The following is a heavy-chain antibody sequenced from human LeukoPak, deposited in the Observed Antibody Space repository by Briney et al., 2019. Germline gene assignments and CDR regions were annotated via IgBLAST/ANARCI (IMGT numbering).Heavy chain of an antibody. CDR2: IIPILSIA. D-gene: IGHD3/OR15-3a*01. CDR1: GGTFSSYT. J-gene: IGHJ4*02. CDR3: ASGTGGMVYDY. Sequence: VASVKVSCKASGGTFSSYTISWVRQAPGQGLEWMGRIIPILSIANYAQKFQGRVTITADKSTSTAYMELSSLRSEDTAVYYCASGTGGMVYDYWGQGTLVTVSS. V-gene: IGHV1-69*02.